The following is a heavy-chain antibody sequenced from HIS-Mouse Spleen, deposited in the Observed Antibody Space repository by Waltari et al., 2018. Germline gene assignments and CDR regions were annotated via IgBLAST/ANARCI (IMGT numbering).Heavy chain of an antibody. CDR3: ARSPYYDFWSGYSDNWFDP. CDR1: GGSISSGGYY. Sequence: QVQLQESGPGLVKPSQTLSLTCTVSGGSISSGGYYWSWIRQHPGKGLEWIGYIYYSGRTYSNPSLQWPVTVSVATSKNQFSRKLGSVTAADTAVYYCARSPYYDFWSGYSDNWFDPWGQGTLVTVSS. J-gene: IGHJ5*02. D-gene: IGHD3-3*01. V-gene: IGHV4-31*01. CDR2: IYYSGRT.